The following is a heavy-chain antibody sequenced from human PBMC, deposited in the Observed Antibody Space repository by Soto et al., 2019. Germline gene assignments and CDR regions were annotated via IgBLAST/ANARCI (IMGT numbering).Heavy chain of an antibody. CDR2: IIPILGIA. D-gene: IGHD3-22*01. Sequence: ASVKVSCKASGGTFSSYTISWVRQAPGQGLEWMGRIIPILGIANYAQKFQGRVTITADKSTSTAYMELSSLRSEDTAVYYCAREVGLSYYYDSSGPFDYWGQGTLVTVSS. CDR1: GGTFSSYT. J-gene: IGHJ4*02. V-gene: IGHV1-69*04. CDR3: AREVGLSYYYDSSGPFDY.